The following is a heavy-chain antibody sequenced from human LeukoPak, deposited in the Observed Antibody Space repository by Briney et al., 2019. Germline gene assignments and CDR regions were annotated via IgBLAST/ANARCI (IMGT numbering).Heavy chain of an antibody. D-gene: IGHD1-1*01. V-gene: IGHV4-31*03. CDR2: IYYSGST. CDR3: ARGVRGTTASFDS. CDR1: GGSISSGGYY. Sequence: SETLSLTCTVSGGSISSGGYYWSWIRQHPGKGLEWIGYIYYSGSTYYNPSLKSRVTISVDTSKNQFSLKLSSVTAADTAVYYCARGVRGTTASFDSWGQGTLVTVSS. J-gene: IGHJ4*02.